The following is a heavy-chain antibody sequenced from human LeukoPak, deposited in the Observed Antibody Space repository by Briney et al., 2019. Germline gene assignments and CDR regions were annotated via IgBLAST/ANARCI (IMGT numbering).Heavy chain of an antibody. CDR2: IWYDGSNK. D-gene: IGHD3-22*01. CDR1: GFTFSSYG. CDR3: ARDLGYYDSSGSKMYFDY. J-gene: IGHJ4*02. V-gene: IGHV3-33*08. Sequence: GGSLRLSCAASGFTFSSYGMHWVRQAPGKGLEWVAVIWYDGSNKYYADSVKDRFTISRDNSKNTLYLQMNSLRAEDTAVYYCARDLGYYDSSGSKMYFDYWGQGTLVTVSS.